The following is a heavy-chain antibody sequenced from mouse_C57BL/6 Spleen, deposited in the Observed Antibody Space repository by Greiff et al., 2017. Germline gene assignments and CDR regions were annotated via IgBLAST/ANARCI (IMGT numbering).Heavy chain of an antibody. CDR1: GYTFTSYT. V-gene: IGHV1-4*01. J-gene: IGHJ2*01. CDR2: INPSSGYT. Sequence: QVVESGAELARPGASVKMSCKASGYTFTSYTMHWVKQRPGQGLEWIGYINPSSGYTKYNQKFKDKATLTADKSSSTAYMQLSSLTSEDSAVYYCASTGDYGFDYWGQGTTLTVSS. CDR3: ASTGDYGFDY. D-gene: IGHD1-1*01.